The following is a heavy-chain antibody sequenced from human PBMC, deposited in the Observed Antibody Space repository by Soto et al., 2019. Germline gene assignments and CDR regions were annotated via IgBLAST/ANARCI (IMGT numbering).Heavy chain of an antibody. CDR2: IWYDGSNK. V-gene: IGHV3-33*01. D-gene: IGHD3-16*01. Sequence: GGSLRLSCAASGFTFSSYGMHWVRQAPGKGLEWVAVIWYDGSNKYYADSVKGRFTISRDNSKNTVYLQMNNLRAEETAVYYCARNLRHHFYCYYGMDVWGQGTTVTVSS. CDR3: ARNLRHHFYCYYGMDV. J-gene: IGHJ6*02. CDR1: GFTFSSYG.